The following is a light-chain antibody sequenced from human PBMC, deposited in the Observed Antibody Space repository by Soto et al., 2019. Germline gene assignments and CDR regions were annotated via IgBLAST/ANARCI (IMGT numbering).Light chain of an antibody. CDR2: SGD. J-gene: IGLJ2*01. CDR3: VLYMKGDIRV. Sequence: QAVVTQEASLSVSPGGTVTLTCGFTSGSVSSRYYPSWYRQEPCQTPRTLIYSGDIRSSGVTDRFSGSLLGSKAALTITGAQADDESVYYCVLYMKGDIRVFGGGTKLTAL. V-gene: IGLV8-61*01. CDR1: SGSVSSRYY.